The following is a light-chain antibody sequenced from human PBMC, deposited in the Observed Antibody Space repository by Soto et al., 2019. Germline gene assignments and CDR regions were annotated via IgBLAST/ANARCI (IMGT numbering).Light chain of an antibody. CDR2: DVS. V-gene: IGLV2-14*01. Sequence: QSALTQPASVSGSPGQSITISCTGTSSDVGGYNYVSWYQQHPGKAPKLMIYDVSNRPSGVSNRFSGSKSGNTASLTISGRQAEDEADYFCSSSTSSSTVVFGGGTQVTAL. CDR1: SSDVGGYNY. J-gene: IGLJ2*01. CDR3: SSSTSSSTVV.